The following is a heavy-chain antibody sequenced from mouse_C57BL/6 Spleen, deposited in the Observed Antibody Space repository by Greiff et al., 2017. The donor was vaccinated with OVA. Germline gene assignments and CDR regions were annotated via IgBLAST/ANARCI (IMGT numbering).Heavy chain of an antibody. CDR1: GYSITSGYY. V-gene: IGHV3-6*01. D-gene: IGHD2-1*01. CDR3: ASLLWYERDYSAMDY. CDR2: ISYDGSN. J-gene: IGHJ4*01. Sequence: EVQLQQSGPGLVKPSQSLSLTCSVTGYSITSGYYWNWIRQFPGNKLEWMGYISYDGSNNYNPSLKNRISITRDTSKNQFFLKLNSVTTEDTATYYCASLLWYERDYSAMDYWGQGTSVTVSS.